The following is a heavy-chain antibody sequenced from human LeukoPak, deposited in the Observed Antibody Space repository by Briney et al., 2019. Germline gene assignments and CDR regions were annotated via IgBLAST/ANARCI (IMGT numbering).Heavy chain of an antibody. Sequence: SVKVSCKASGGTFNYGFSWVRQAPGQGLEWMGTIIPISDARDYAQKFQGRVTITADESTSSAYMELSSLRSEDTAVYYCARTFWSGIYTPYYWLDPWGQGTLVTVSS. V-gene: IGHV1-69*13. CDR3: ARTFWSGIYTPYYWLDP. CDR1: GGTFNYG. J-gene: IGHJ5*02. CDR2: IIPISDAR. D-gene: IGHD3-3*01.